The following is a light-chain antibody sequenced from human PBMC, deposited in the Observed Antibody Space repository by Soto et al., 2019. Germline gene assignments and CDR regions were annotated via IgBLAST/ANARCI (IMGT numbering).Light chain of an antibody. Sequence: EIVMTQSPATLSVSPGERASLSCRASQSISVDLVWYQQKPGQAPRLLVYGASTRATGVPARFSGSGSGTEFALTISSLQSEDFAVYYCEQYDDWPPAYTFGQGTKLEIK. CDR3: EQYDDWPPAYT. CDR2: GAS. V-gene: IGKV3-15*01. CDR1: QSISVD. J-gene: IGKJ2*01.